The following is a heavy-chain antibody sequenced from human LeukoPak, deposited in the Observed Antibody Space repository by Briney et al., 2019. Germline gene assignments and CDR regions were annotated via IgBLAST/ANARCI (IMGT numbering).Heavy chain of an antibody. CDR3: ARGVRGSGWHEVDY. CDR2: IYSGGST. J-gene: IGHJ4*02. D-gene: IGHD6-19*01. CDR1: GFTVSSNY. V-gene: IGHV3-53*01. Sequence: PGGSLRLSCAASGFTVSSNYMSWVRQAPGKGLEWVSVIYSGGSTYYADSVKGRFTISRDNSKNTLYLQMNSLRAEDTAVYCCARGVRGSGWHEVDYWGQGTLVTVSS.